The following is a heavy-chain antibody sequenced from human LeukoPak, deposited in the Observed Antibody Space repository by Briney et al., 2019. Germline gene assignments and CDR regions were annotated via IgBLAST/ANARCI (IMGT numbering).Heavy chain of an antibody. Sequence: PGGSLRLSCAVSGFTFSDYYMSWIRQAPGKGLEWVSYISSGGSTISYADSVKGRFTISRDNAENSLYLQMNSLRAEDTAVYYCARRAAAGRCSDYWGQGTLVTVSS. CDR2: ISSGGSTI. V-gene: IGHV3-11*01. CDR3: ARRAAAGRCSDY. D-gene: IGHD6-13*01. J-gene: IGHJ4*02. CDR1: GFTFSDYY.